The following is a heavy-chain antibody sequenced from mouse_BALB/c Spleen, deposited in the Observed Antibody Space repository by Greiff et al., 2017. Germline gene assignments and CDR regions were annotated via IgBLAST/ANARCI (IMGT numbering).Heavy chain of an antibody. D-gene: IGHD2-14*01. J-gene: IGHJ4*01. CDR3: AREGAYYRYDCYAMDY. CDR1: GYAFSSYW. CDR2: IYPGDGDT. V-gene: IGHV1-80*01. Sequence: LQESGAELVRPGSSVKISCKASGYAFSSYWMNWVKQRPGQGLEWIGQIYPGDGDTNYNGKFKGKATLTADKSSSTAYMQLSSLTSEDSAVYFCAREGAYYRYDCYAMDYWGQGTSVTVSS.